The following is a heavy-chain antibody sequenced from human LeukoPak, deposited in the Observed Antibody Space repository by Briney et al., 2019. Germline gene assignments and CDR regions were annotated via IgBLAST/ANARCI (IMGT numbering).Heavy chain of an antibody. CDR3: AKPGDFGWYFDY. CDR2: ISGSGGST. Sequence: AGSLRLSCAASGFTFSSYAMSWVRQAPGKGLEWVSAISGSGGSTYYADSVKGRFTVSRDNSKNTLYLQMNSLRAEDTAVYYCAKPGDFGWYFDYWGQGTLVTVSS. D-gene: IGHD3-9*01. J-gene: IGHJ4*02. V-gene: IGHV3-23*01. CDR1: GFTFSSYA.